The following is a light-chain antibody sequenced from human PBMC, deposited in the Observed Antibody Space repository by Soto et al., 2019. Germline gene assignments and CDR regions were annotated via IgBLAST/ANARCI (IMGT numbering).Light chain of an antibody. J-gene: IGKJ1*01. CDR3: MQGTHWPPT. CDR1: QSLVRSDGDTY. Sequence: DVVMTQSPLSLPVTLGQPASISCRSSQSLVRSDGDTYLNWFQQRPGQSPRRLIYKVSNWDSVFPDRFSGSGSGTDFTLKISRVEAEDVGVYYCMQGTHWPPTFGQGTKVEIK. V-gene: IGKV2-30*02. CDR2: KVS.